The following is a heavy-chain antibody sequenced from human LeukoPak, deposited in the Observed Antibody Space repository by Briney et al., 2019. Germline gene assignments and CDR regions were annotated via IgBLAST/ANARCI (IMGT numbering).Heavy chain of an antibody. CDR2: IYYSGST. CDR3: ARVGSSWYFDY. Sequence: PSETLSLTCTVSGGSISSHYWSWIRQPPGKGLERIGYIYYSGSTNYNPSLKSRVSISVDTSKNQFSLKLSSVTAADTAVYYCARVGSSWYFDYWGQGTLVTVSS. CDR1: GGSISSHY. D-gene: IGHD6-13*01. V-gene: IGHV4-59*11. J-gene: IGHJ4*02.